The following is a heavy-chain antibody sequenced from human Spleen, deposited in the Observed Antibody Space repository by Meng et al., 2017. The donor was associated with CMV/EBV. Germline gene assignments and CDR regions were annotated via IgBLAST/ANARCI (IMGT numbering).Heavy chain of an antibody. J-gene: IGHJ4*02. CDR2: IIPILGIA. CDR1: GGTFSSYT. D-gene: IGHD1-26*01. Sequence: SVKVACKASGGTFSSYTISWVRQAPGQGLEWMGRIIPILGIANYAQKFQGRVTITADKSTSTAYMELSSLRSEDTAVYYCARQGWDYYFDFWGQGTLVTVS. V-gene: IGHV1-69*02. CDR3: ARQGWDYYFDF.